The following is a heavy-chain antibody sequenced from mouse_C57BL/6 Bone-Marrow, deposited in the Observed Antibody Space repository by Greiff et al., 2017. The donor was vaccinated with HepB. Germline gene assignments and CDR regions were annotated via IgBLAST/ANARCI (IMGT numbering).Heavy chain of an antibody. CDR2: ISYSGST. CDR1: GYSITSDY. Sequence: DVKLQESGPGLAKPSQTLSLTCSVTGYSITSDYWNWIRKFPGNKLEYMGYISYSGSTNYNPSLKSRISITRDTSKNQYYLQMNSVTTEDTATYYCARSKLRLRHYYAMDYWGQGTSVTVSS. J-gene: IGHJ4*01. V-gene: IGHV3-8*01. CDR3: ARSKLRLRHYYAMDY. D-gene: IGHD3-2*02.